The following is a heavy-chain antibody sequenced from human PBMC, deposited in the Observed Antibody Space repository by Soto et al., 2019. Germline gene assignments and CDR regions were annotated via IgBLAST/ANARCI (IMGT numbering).Heavy chain of an antibody. CDR2: IYYSGST. CDR3: ARFTDIVATSYFDY. J-gene: IGHJ4*02. V-gene: IGHV4-59*01. D-gene: IGHD5-12*01. CDR1: GGSISSYY. Sequence: SETLSLTCTVFGGSISSYYWSWIRQPPGKGLEWIGYIYYSGSTNYNPSLKSRATISVDTSKNQFSLKLSSVTAADTAVYYCARFTDIVATSYFDYWGQGTLVTVSS.